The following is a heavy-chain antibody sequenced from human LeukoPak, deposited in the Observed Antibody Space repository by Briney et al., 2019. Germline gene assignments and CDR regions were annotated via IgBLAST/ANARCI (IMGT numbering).Heavy chain of an antibody. J-gene: IGHJ5*02. CDR2: INHSGST. D-gene: IGHD3-10*01. V-gene: IGHV4-34*01. CDR1: GGSFSGYY. CDR3: ARAPARGSGSYYNA. Sequence: SETLSLTCAVYGGSFSGYYWSWIRQPPGKGLEWIGEINHSGSTYYNPSLKSRVTISVDTSKNQFSLKLSSVTAADTAVYYCARAPARGSGSYYNAWGQGTLVTVSS.